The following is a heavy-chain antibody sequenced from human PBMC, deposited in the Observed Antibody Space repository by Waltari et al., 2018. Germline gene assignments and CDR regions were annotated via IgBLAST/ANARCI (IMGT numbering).Heavy chain of an antibody. CDR2: INHRGST. Sequence: QVQLQQWGAGLLKPSETLSLTCAVYGGSFSGYYWSWIRQPPGKGLEWIGEINHRGSTNYNPSLKSRVTISVDTSKNQFSLKLSSVTAADTAVYYCARGGFTKVATFDYWGQGTLVTVSS. V-gene: IGHV4-34*01. CDR3: ARGGFTKVATFDY. J-gene: IGHJ4*02. CDR1: GGSFSGYY. D-gene: IGHD5-12*01.